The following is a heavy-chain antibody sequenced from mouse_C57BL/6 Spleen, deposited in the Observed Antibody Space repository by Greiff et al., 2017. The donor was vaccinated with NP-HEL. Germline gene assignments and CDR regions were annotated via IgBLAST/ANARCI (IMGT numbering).Heavy chain of an antibody. CDR3: AREDGYPAWFAY. Sequence: QVQLQQSGAELVKPGASVKLSCKASGYTFTSYWMHWVKQRPGQGLEWIGMIHPNSGSNNYNEKFKSKATLTVDKSPSPPYMHLRSLTSEDSAVYYCAREDGYPAWFAYWGQGTLVTVSA. CDR2: IHPNSGSN. J-gene: IGHJ3*01. V-gene: IGHV1-64*01. D-gene: IGHD2-3*01. CDR1: GYTFTSYW.